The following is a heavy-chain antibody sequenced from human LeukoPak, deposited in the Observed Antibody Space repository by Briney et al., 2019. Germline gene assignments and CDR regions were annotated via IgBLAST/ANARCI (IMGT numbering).Heavy chain of an antibody. D-gene: IGHD2-8*01. CDR2: INVNT. CDR1: GNIFSNYG. J-gene: IGHJ5*02. Sequence: ASVKVSCKASGNIFSNYGISWVRQAPGQGLEWMGWINVNTKYAQKFQGRVTLTTDTSTSTAYMELRSLRSDDTAVYYCARAPRCNTNSCNSWFDPWGQGTLVTVSS. V-gene: IGHV1-18*01. CDR3: ARAPRCNTNSCNSWFDP.